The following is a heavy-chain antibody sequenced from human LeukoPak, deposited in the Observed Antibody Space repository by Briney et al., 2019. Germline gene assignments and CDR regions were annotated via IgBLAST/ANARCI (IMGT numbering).Heavy chain of an antibody. CDR3: ATTNLYCANGVCHRNWFDP. CDR2: INHSGST. D-gene: IGHD2-8*01. CDR1: GGSFSGYY. Sequence: SETLSLTCAVYGGSFSGYYWTWIRQPPGKGLEWTGEINHSGSTNYNPSLKSRVTISVDTSKNQFSLKLSSVTAADTAVYYCATTNLYCANGVCHRNWFDPWGQGTRVTVSS. V-gene: IGHV4-34*01. J-gene: IGHJ5*02.